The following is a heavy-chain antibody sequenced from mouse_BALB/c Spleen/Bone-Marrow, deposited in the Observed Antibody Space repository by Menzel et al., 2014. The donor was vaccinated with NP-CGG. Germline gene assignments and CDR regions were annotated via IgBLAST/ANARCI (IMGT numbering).Heavy chain of an antibody. CDR3: ARQGNWDNYAMDY. D-gene: IGHD4-1*01. Sequence: EVYLVESGGDLVKPGGSLKLSCAASGFTFSTYGMSWVRQTPDKRLEWVATISSGGGYTYYPDSVKGQFTISRDNAYNTLYLQMNSLKSEDTAMYYCARQGNWDNYAMDYWGQGTSVTVSS. CDR1: GFTFSTYG. V-gene: IGHV5-6*01. J-gene: IGHJ4*01. CDR2: ISSGGGYT.